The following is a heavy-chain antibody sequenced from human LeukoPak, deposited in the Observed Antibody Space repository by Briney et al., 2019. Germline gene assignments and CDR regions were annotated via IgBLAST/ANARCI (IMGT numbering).Heavy chain of an antibody. D-gene: IGHD1-26*01. CDR2: IYYNGNT. Sequence: ETLSLTCTVSGGSISSSSYYWGWIRQPPGKGLEWIGCIYYNGNTYYNPSLKSRVTISVDTSKNQFSLKLSSVTAADTAVYYCAIVGPNSAFDYWGQGTLVTVSS. V-gene: IGHV4-39*01. CDR1: GGSISSSSYY. J-gene: IGHJ4*02. CDR3: AIVGPNSAFDY.